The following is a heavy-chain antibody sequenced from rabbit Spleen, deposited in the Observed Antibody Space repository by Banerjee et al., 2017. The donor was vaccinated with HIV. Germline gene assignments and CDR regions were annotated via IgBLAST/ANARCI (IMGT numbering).Heavy chain of an antibody. CDR1: GFDFSSYG. V-gene: IGHV1S45*01. CDR3: ARFYAGYGDFGYAAM. D-gene: IGHD7-1*01. J-gene: IGHJ4*01. Sequence: QEQLVESGGGLVQPGGSLKLSCKASGFDFSSYGVSWVRQAPGKGLEWIACIHGGSINNIYYATWAKGRFTISKTSSTTVTLQMTSLTAADTATYFCARFYAGYGDFGYAAMWGPGTLVTVS. CDR2: IHGGSINNI.